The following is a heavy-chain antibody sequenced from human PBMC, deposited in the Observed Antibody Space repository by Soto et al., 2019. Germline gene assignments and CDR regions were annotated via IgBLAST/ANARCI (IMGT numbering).Heavy chain of an antibody. D-gene: IGHD5-18*01. CDR3: AREGRQRWSGGRYYFEY. J-gene: IGHJ4*02. Sequence: PGGSLRLSCAASGFTFSSYSMNWVRQAPGKGLEWVSYISSSSSTIYYADSVKGRFTISRDNAKNSLYLQMNSLRDEDTAVYYCAREGRQRWSGGRYYFEYWGQGTLVTVSS. V-gene: IGHV3-48*02. CDR1: GFTFSSYS. CDR2: ISSSSSTI.